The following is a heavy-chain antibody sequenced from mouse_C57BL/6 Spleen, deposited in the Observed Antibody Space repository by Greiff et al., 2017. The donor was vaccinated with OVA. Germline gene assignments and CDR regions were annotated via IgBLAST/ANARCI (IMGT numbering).Heavy chain of an antibody. J-gene: IGHJ4*01. CDR2: INPSSGYT. Sequence: QVQLQQSGAELAKPGASVKLSCKASGYTFTSYWMHWVKQRPGQGLEWIGYINPSSGYTKYNQKFKDKATLTADTSSSTAYMQLSSLTYEDSAVYYCARGVDYWGQGTSVTVAS. CDR1: GYTFTSYW. CDR3: ARGVDY. V-gene: IGHV1-7*01.